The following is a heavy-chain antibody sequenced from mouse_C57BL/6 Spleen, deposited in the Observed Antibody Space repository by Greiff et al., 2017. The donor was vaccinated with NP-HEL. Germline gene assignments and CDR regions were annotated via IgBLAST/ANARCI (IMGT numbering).Heavy chain of an antibody. D-gene: IGHD2-3*01. CDR2: INYDGSST. CDR3: AREDDGYYGFAY. Sequence: EVQLVESEGGLVQPGSSMKLSCTASGFTFSDYYMAWVRQVPEKGLEWVANINYDGSSTYYLDSLKSRFIISRDNAKNILYLQMSSLKSEDTATYYCAREDDGYYGFAYWGQGTLVTVSA. V-gene: IGHV5-16*01. CDR1: GFTFSDYY. J-gene: IGHJ3*01.